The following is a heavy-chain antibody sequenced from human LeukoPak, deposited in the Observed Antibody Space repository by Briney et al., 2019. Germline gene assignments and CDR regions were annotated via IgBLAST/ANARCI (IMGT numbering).Heavy chain of an antibody. J-gene: IGHJ4*02. V-gene: IGHV3-23*01. D-gene: IGHD2-2*01. CDR1: GFTFSSYA. CDR3: AKVLPRPRGKVVPAAIGY. CDR2: ISGNGGST. Sequence: PGGSLRLSCAASGFTFSSYAMNWVRQAPGKGLEWVASISGNGGSTYYADSVKGRFTISRDNSRNTLYLQMNSLRAEDTAVYYCAKVLPRPRGKVVPAAIGYWGQGTLVTVSS.